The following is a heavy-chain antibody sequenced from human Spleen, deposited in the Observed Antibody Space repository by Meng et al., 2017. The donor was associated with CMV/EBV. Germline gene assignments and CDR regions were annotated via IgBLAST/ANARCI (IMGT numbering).Heavy chain of an antibody. CDR3: ARGVGDPGYFDY. Sequence: GSLRLSCTVSGVSISNFYWGWIRQPPGGGLEWLGNIYSSGSTNYNPSLKSRVTMSVDTSRSQFSLNLTSVTAADTAIYYCARGVGDPGYFDYWGQGTLVTVSS. D-gene: IGHD3-10*01. CDR2: IYSSGST. V-gene: IGHV4-59*01. J-gene: IGHJ4*02. CDR1: GVSISNFY.